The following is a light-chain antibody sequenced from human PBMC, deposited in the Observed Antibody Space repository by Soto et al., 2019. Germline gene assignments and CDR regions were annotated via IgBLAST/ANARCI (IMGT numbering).Light chain of an antibody. CDR2: GAS. CDR1: QSVSSN. CDR3: QQYNNLPRT. Sequence: ETVMTQSPATLSVSPGEGATLSCRASQSVSSNLVWYQHKPGQAPRLLIYGASTRATDIPARFSGSGSGTEFTITISSLQSEDYAVYYCQQYNNLPRTFGGGTKVEIK. J-gene: IGKJ4*01. V-gene: IGKV3-15*01.